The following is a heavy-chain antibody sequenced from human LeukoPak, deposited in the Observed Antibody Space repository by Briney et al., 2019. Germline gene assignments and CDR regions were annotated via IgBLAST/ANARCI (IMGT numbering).Heavy chain of an antibody. V-gene: IGHV3-30*02. CDR3: AKVNWNSRIYYMDV. D-gene: IGHD1-7*01. CDR2: IRYDGSNK. Sequence: HPGGSLRLSRAASGFTFSSYGMHWVRQAPGKGLEWVAFIRYDGSNKYYADSVKGRFTISRDNSKTTLYLQMNSLRAEDTAVYYCAKVNWNSRIYYMDVWGKGTTVTVSS. CDR1: GFTFSSYG. J-gene: IGHJ6*03.